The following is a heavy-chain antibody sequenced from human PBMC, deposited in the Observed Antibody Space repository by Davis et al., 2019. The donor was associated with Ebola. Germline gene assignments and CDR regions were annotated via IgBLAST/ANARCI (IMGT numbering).Heavy chain of an antibody. V-gene: IGHV3-21*01. D-gene: IGHD5-18*01. CDR2: ISSSSSYI. Sequence: PGGSLRLSCAASGFTFSSYSMNWVRQAPGKGLEWVSSISSSSSYIYYADSVKGRFTISRDNAKNSLYLQMNSLRAEDTAVYYCARASIVDTAMVWKFWDYWGQGTLVTVSS. J-gene: IGHJ4*02. CDR1: GFTFSSYS. CDR3: ARASIVDTAMVWKFWDY.